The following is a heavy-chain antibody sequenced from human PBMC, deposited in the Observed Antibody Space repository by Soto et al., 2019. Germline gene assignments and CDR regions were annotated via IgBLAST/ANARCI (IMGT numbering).Heavy chain of an antibody. J-gene: IGHJ4*02. CDR3: ARRNVDIVATSYFDY. CDR2: IYYSGST. Sequence: SETLSLTCTVSGGSISSYYWSWIRQPPGKGLEWIGYIYYSGSTNYNPSLKSRVTISVDTSKNQFSLKLSSVTAVDTAVYYCARRNVDIVATSYFDYWGQGTLVTVSS. D-gene: IGHD5-12*01. CDR1: GGSISSYY. V-gene: IGHV4-59*01.